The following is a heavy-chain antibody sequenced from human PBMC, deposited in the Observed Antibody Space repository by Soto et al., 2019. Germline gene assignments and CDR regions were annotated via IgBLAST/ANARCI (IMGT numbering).Heavy chain of an antibody. V-gene: IGHV1-18*01. CDR3: ARESAAAYFDL. Sequence: ASVKVSCKASGYTFTSYGISWVRQAPVQGLELMGWISAYNGNTNYSQKLQGRVTITTDTSTITAYMELRSLRSDDRAVYYCARESAAAYFDLWGRGTLVTVSS. CDR1: GYTFTSYG. CDR2: ISAYNGNT. J-gene: IGHJ2*01.